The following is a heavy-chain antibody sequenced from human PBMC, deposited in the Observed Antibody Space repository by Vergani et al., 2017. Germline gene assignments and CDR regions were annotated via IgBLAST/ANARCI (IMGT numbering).Heavy chain of an antibody. CDR3: ARYSGGDSEYFQH. CDR1: GGSISGTNW. CDR2: IYYSGFT. Sequence: QVQLQESGPGLVKPPGTLSLTCAVSGGSISGTNWWSWVRQSPGKGLEWIGEIYYSGFTYYNPSLKSRVSISVDTSKNQFSLKLSSVTAADTAVYYCARYSGGDSEYFQHWGQGTLVTVSS. D-gene: IGHD1-26*01. V-gene: IGHV4-4*03. J-gene: IGHJ1*01.